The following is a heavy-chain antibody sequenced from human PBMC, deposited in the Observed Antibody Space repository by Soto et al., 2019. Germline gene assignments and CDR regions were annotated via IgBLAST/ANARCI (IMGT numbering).Heavy chain of an antibody. CDR1: GCTFSSYA. V-gene: IGHV1-69*13. CDR2: IIPIFGTA. D-gene: IGHD6-13*01. J-gene: IGHJ4*02. Sequence: SVKVSFKASGCTFSSYAISWVRQAPGQGLEWMGGIIPIFGTANYAQKFQGRVTITADESTSTAYMELSSLRSEDTAVYYCARDLWSPGIAAAGTRDYWGQGTLVTVSS. CDR3: ARDLWSPGIAAAGTRDY.